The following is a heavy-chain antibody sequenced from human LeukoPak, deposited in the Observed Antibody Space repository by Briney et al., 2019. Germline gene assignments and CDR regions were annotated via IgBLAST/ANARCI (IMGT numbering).Heavy chain of an antibody. V-gene: IGHV3-21*01. Sequence: GGSLRLSCAASGFSFSNYNMNWVRQTPGKGLEWVSSITRDSIYTFYADSVKGRFTISRDNAKNSLSLQMNSLRAEDTAVYYCAREKLAYCGGDCYSSNSYYYYYMDVWGKGTAVTVSS. CDR3: AREKLAYCGGDCYSSNSYYYYYMDV. CDR1: GFSFSNYN. D-gene: IGHD2-21*02. CDR2: ITRDSIYT. J-gene: IGHJ6*03.